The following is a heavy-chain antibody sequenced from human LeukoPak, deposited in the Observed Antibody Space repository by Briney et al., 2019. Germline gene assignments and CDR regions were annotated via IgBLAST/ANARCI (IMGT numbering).Heavy chain of an antibody. Sequence: GSSVKVSCKASGGTFSSYAISWVRQAPRQGLEWMGRIIPIFGTANYAQKFQGRVTITTDESTSTAYMELSSLRSEDTAVYYCARDRAIVVVGFDAFDIWGQGTMVTVSS. V-gene: IGHV1-69*05. J-gene: IGHJ3*02. CDR1: GGTFSSYA. CDR2: IIPIFGTA. D-gene: IGHD3-22*01. CDR3: ARDRAIVVVGFDAFDI.